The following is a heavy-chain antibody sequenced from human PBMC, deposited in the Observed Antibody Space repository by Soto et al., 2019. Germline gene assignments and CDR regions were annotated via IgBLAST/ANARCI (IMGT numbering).Heavy chain of an antibody. V-gene: IGHV3-48*03. CDR1: GFIFSDYD. CDR2: ISSSGSTI. D-gene: IGHD5-12*01. J-gene: IGHJ6*02. Sequence: ESGGGLVQPGGSLRLSCAAAGFIFSDYDMNWVRQAPGKGLEWVSYISSSGSTIDYADSVKGRFTISRDNTKNSLYLQMNSLRAEDTAVYYCAREGDIVASFYDYGMDVWGQGTTVTVS. CDR3: AREGDIVASFYDYGMDV.